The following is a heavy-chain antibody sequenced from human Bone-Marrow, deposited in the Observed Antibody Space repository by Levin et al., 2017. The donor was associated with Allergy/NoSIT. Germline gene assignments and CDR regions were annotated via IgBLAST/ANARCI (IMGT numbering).Heavy chain of an antibody. Sequence: SQTLSLTCTVSGGSISSSSYYWGWIRQPPGKGLEWIGSIYYSGSTYYNPSLKSRVTISVDTSKNQFSLKLSSVTAADTAVYYCARHVSDDFWSGSPGLYYYYYMDVWGKGTTVTVSS. CDR1: GGSISSSSYY. CDR3: ARHVSDDFWSGSPGLYYYYYMDV. CDR2: IYYSGST. J-gene: IGHJ6*03. V-gene: IGHV4-39*01. D-gene: IGHD3-3*01.